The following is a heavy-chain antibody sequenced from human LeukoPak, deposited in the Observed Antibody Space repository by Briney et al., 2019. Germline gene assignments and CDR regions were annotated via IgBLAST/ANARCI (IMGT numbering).Heavy chain of an antibody. CDR3: ARGRHIEMTTMSGGSDY. D-gene: IGHD5-24*01. CDR2: LNPNSGDT. CDR1: GYTFTDYY. Sequence: ASVKVSCKASGYTFTDYYMHWVRQAPGQGLEWVGWLNPNSGDTNYAQKFQGRVSMTRDTSVSTAYMDLSDLRSDDTAVYYCARGRHIEMTTMSGGSDYWGQGTLVTVSS. J-gene: IGHJ4*02. V-gene: IGHV1-2*02.